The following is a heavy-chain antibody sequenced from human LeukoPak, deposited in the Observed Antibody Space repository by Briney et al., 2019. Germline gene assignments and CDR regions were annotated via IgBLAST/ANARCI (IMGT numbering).Heavy chain of an antibody. Sequence: SETLSLTCTVSGGSISSSSYYWGWIRQPPGKGLEWIGSIYYSGSTYYNPSLKSRVTISVDTSKNQFSLKLSSVTAADTAVYYCARTESTAMVPYYWGQGTLVTVSS. J-gene: IGHJ4*02. CDR2: IYYSGST. D-gene: IGHD5-18*01. CDR3: ARTESTAMVPYY. CDR1: GGSISSSSYY. V-gene: IGHV4-39*01.